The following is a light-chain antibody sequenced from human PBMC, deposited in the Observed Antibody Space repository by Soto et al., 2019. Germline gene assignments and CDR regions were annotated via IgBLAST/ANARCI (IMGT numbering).Light chain of an antibody. CDR3: QQYGSSPGT. J-gene: IGKJ2*01. Sequence: EIVLTQSPGTLSLSPGERATLSCRASQSVTSNYLTWYQQKPGQAPRLLIFGASSRATGIPDRFSGSGSGTDFTLTISRLETEDFAVYYCQQYGSSPGTFGQGTRLEIK. V-gene: IGKV3-20*01. CDR1: QSVTSNY. CDR2: GAS.